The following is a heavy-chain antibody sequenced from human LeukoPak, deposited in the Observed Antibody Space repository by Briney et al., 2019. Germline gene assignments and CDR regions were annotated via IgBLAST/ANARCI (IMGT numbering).Heavy chain of an antibody. CDR2: IIPIFGTA. V-gene: IGHV1-69*13. CDR3: ARDGAFGVVTRYYYGMDV. CDR1: GGTFSSCA. J-gene: IGHJ6*02. Sequence: ASVKVSCKASGGTFSSCAISWVRQAPGQGLEWMGGIIPIFGTANYAQKFQGRVTITADESTSTAYMELSSLRSEDTAVYYCARDGAFGVVTRYYYGMDVWGQGTTVTVSS. D-gene: IGHD3-3*01.